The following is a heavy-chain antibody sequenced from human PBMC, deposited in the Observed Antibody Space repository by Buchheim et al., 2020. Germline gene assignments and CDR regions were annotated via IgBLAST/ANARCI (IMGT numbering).Heavy chain of an antibody. Sequence: EVRLLESGGGLVQPGGSLRISCAASGFTFSTYAMTWVRQAPGKGLEWVSAIIGSGGSSYYADSVKGRFTISRDNFKNTLYLQMNGLKAEDTALYYCAKGTTDVTYCFDYWGQGTL. CDR2: IIGSGGSS. D-gene: IGHD4-23*01. J-gene: IGHJ4*02. V-gene: IGHV3-23*01. CDR1: GFTFSTYA. CDR3: AKGTTDVTYCFDY.